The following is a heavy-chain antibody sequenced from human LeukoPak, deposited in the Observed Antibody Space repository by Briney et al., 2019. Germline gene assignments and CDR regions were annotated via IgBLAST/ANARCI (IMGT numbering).Heavy chain of an antibody. CDR3: ARGDRADTKYYYYMDV. J-gene: IGHJ6*03. CDR1: EFTLSSYA. Sequence: GGSLRLSCAASEFTLSSYAIHWVRQAPGKGLEWVALISYDGRNKYYADSVKGRFTISRDTSKNTLYLQVNSLRGEDTAVYYCARGDRADTKYYYYMDVWGKGTTVTVSS. D-gene: IGHD2-21*02. V-gene: IGHV3-30*01. CDR2: ISYDGRNK.